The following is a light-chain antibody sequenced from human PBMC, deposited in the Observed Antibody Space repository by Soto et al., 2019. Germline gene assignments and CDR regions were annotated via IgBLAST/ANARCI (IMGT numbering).Light chain of an antibody. V-gene: IGKV1-9*01. J-gene: IGKJ2*01. CDR1: HAISSS. Sequence: DIQLTQSPSFLSASVGDRVTITCRASHAISSSLAWYQHNPGKAPKLLIYAASTLQNGVPSSFSGSGSGTELTLTISSLQPEDFATYYCQHLNDYRYTFGQGTKVEIK. CDR2: AAS. CDR3: QHLNDYRYT.